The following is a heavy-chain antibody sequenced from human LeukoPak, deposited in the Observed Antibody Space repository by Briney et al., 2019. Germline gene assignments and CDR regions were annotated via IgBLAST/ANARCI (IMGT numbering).Heavy chain of an antibody. CDR3: AKNEYYDILTGTSLTRPVAFDI. Sequence: PGGSLRLSCAASGFTFSSYVMSWVRQAPEKGLEWVSAISGSGGSTYYADSVKGRFTISRDNSKNTLYLQMNSLRAEDTAVYYCAKNEYYDILTGTSLTRPVAFDIWGQGTMVTVSS. J-gene: IGHJ3*02. D-gene: IGHD3-9*01. CDR1: GFTFSSYV. V-gene: IGHV3-23*01. CDR2: ISGSGGST.